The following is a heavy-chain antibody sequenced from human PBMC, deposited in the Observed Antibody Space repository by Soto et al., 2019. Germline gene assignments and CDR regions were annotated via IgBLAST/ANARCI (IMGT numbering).Heavy chain of an antibody. Sequence: ASVKVYCKASGYTFTVYYMHWVRQAPGQGLEWMGWINPKSGGTMYPQKFQGRVTMTWDTSISTAYMALTRLRSDDTAVYYCARDLAKGGGSAGFDYWGQGTLVTVSS. CDR1: GYTFTVYY. D-gene: IGHD1-26*01. CDR2: INPKSGGT. CDR3: ARDLAKGGGSAGFDY. V-gene: IGHV1-2*02. J-gene: IGHJ4*02.